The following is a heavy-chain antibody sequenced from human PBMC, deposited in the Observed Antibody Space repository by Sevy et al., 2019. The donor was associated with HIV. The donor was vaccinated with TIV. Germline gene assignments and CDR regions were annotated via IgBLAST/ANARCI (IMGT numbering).Heavy chain of an antibody. CDR2: ISWNGGRI. CDR1: GFTFDDYG. CDR3: ATDSGYGSGSYYGF. D-gene: IGHD3-10*01. J-gene: IGHJ4*02. Sequence: GGSLRLSCAASGFTFDDYGMSWVRQAPGKGLEWVSGISWNGGRIGSADSVKGRFTISKDNAKNSLYLQMNSLRAEDTALYYCATDSGYGSGSYYGFWGKGTLVTVSS. V-gene: IGHV3-20*04.